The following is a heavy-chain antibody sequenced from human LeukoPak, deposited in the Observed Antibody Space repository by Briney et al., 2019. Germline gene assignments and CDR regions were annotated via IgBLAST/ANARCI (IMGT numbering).Heavy chain of an antibody. Sequence: GGSLRLSCAASGFTFSSYWMHWVRQAPGKGLVWVSRINSDGSSTSYADSVKGRFTISRDNAKNTLYLQMNSLRAEDTAVYYCARDPPTVTAGAGFDYWGQGTLVTVSS. CDR1: GFTFSSYW. V-gene: IGHV3-74*01. CDR2: INSDGSST. CDR3: ARDPPTVTAGAGFDY. D-gene: IGHD4-17*01. J-gene: IGHJ4*02.